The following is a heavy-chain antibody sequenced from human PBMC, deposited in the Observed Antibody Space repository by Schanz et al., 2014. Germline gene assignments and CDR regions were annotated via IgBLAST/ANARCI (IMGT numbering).Heavy chain of an antibody. CDR1: GFIFSAYT. D-gene: IGHD3-22*01. J-gene: IGHJ4*02. CDR3: AKDGRLPYYGTGSDFDY. Sequence: VQLVESGGGLVKPGESLRLSCAASGFIFSAYTMNWVRQAPGKGLEWVALISYDGSSKNHADSVQGRFTISRDNSKNALYLQMDSLRAGDTAVYYCAKDGRLPYYGTGSDFDYWGQGTLVTGSS. V-gene: IGHV3-30*18. CDR2: ISYDGSSK.